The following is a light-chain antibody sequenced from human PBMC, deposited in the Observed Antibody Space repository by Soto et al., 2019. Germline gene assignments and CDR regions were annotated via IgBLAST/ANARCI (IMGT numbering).Light chain of an antibody. V-gene: IGLV2-8*01. CDR3: SSFADGANTMV. CDR1: SSDVGGYNY. J-gene: IGLJ2*01. Sequence: QSALTQPPSASGSPGQSVTISCTGTSSDVGGYNYVSWHQQHPGKAPKVMIYEVTKRPSGVPDRFSGSKSGNTASLTVSGLQAADEADYFCSSFADGANTMVLGGGTKLTVL. CDR2: EVT.